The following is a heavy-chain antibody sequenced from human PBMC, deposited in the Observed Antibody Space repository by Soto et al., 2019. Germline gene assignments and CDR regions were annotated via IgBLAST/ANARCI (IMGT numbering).Heavy chain of an antibody. CDR3: ARDLSAGTYPRYYFDY. CDR2: INAGNGNT. D-gene: IGHD1-1*01. Sequence: ASVKVSCKASGYTFTSYAMHWVRQAPGQRLEWMGWINAGNGNTKYSQKLQGRVTITRDTSASTAYMELSSLRSEDTALYYCARDLSAGTYPRYYFDYWGQGTLVTVSS. V-gene: IGHV1-3*01. CDR1: GYTFTSYA. J-gene: IGHJ4*02.